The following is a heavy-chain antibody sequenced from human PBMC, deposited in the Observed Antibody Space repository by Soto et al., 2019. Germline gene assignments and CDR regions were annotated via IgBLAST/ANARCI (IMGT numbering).Heavy chain of an antibody. J-gene: IGHJ4*02. Sequence: SSETLSLTCTVSGGSISSSSYYWGWIRQPPGKGLEWIGSIYYSGSTYYNPSLKSRVTISVDTSKNQFSLKLSSVTAADTAVYYCASLYGSGSYSFDYWGQGTLVTVSS. CDR2: IYYSGST. CDR1: GGSISSSSYY. CDR3: ASLYGSGSYSFDY. V-gene: IGHV4-39*01. D-gene: IGHD3-10*01.